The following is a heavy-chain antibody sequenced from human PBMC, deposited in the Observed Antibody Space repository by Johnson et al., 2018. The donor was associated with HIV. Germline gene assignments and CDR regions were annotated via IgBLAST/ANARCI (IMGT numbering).Heavy chain of an antibody. J-gene: IGHJ3*02. V-gene: IGHV3-30*04. D-gene: IGHD3-22*01. Sequence: QVQLVESGGGVVQHGRSLRLSCAASGFTFSSYALHWVRQAPGKGLEWVAVISYDGSNKYYADSVKGRFTISRDNSKNTLYLQMNSLRAEDTAVYYCAKGVITMIVVATDAFDIWGQGTMVTVSS. CDR3: AKGVITMIVVATDAFDI. CDR2: ISYDGSNK. CDR1: GFTFSSYA.